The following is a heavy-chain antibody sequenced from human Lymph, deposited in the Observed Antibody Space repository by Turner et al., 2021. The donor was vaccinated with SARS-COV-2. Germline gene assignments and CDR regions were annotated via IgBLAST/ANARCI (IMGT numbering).Heavy chain of an antibody. CDR2: LYSGGST. CDR1: GITVSSNY. V-gene: IGHV3-66*01. J-gene: IGHJ5*02. CDR3: ARVYGDYVP. D-gene: IGHD4-17*01. Sequence: EVQLVESGGGLVQPVGSLRLSCAASGITVSSNYMSWVRQAPGKGLEWVSLLYSGGSTYYADSVKGRFTISRDNSKNTLYLQMNSLRAEDTAVYYCARVYGDYVPWGQGTLVTVSS.